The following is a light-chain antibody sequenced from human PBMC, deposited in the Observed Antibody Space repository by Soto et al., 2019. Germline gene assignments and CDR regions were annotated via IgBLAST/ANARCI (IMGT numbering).Light chain of an antibody. Sequence: GLSPAPGTVSLSPGERATLSWRASQSVSSSYLAWYQQKPGQAPRLLIYGASSRATVIPDRFSGSGSGTDFTLTISRLEPEDFAVYYCQQYNNWPPITFGQGRLLE. CDR3: QQYNNWPPIT. J-gene: IGKJ5*01. CDR1: QSVSSSY. CDR2: GAS. V-gene: IGKV3-20*01.